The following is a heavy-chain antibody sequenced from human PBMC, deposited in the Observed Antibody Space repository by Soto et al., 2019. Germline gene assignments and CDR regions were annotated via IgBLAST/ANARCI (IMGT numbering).Heavy chain of an antibody. J-gene: IGHJ6*02. V-gene: IGHV4-39*01. CDR2: VYYGGST. CDR1: GGSISSSSYY. D-gene: IGHD3-22*01. Sequence: SETLSLTCTLSGGSISSSSYYWGWIRQPPGKGLEWIGNVYYGGSTYYNPSLKSRVTISVETSKSQFSLKLSSVTAADTAVYYCAGGDYYHSSGYYFYYYTMDVWGQGTTVTVSS. CDR3: AGGDYYHSSGYYFYYYTMDV.